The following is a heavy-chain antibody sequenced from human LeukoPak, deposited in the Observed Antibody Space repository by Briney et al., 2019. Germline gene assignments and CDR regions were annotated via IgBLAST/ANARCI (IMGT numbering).Heavy chain of an antibody. V-gene: IGHV3-23*01. D-gene: IGHD1-26*01. CDR3: AKTQWKVGATDYFDY. Sequence: PGGSLRLSCAASGFAFNNYAMTWVRQAPGEGLERVSNINDNGGQRRYADSVKGRFTISRDNSKNTLFLQMDSLRAEDTAVYYCAKTQWKVGATDYFDYWGQGILVTVSS. CDR2: INDNGGQR. J-gene: IGHJ4*02. CDR1: GFAFNNYA.